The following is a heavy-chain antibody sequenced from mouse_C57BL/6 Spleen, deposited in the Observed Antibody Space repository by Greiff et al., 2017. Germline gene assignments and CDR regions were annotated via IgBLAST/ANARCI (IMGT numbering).Heavy chain of an antibody. V-gene: IGHV3-6*01. Sequence: EVKLQESGPGLVKPSQSLSLTCSVTGYSITSGYYWNWIRQFPGNKLEWMGYISYDGSNNYNPSLKNRISINRDTSKNQFFLKLNSETTEDTATYYCARDRDYEAMDYWGQGTSVTVSS. CDR3: ARDRDYEAMDY. D-gene: IGHD1-1*01. J-gene: IGHJ4*01. CDR1: GYSITSGYY. CDR2: ISYDGSN.